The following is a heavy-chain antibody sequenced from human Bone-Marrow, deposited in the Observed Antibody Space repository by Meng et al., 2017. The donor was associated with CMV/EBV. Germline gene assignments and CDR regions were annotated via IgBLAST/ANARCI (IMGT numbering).Heavy chain of an antibody. CDR3: AKDLAVAGTIGLDY. Sequence: ASGFTFSSYAMSWVRQGPGKGLEWVSVISGSGGSTYYADSVKGRFTISRDNSKNTLYLQMNSLRAEDTAVYYCAKDLAVAGTIGLDYWGQGTLVTVSS. J-gene: IGHJ4*02. D-gene: IGHD6-19*01. CDR2: ISGSGGST. CDR1: GFTFSSYA. V-gene: IGHV3-23*01.